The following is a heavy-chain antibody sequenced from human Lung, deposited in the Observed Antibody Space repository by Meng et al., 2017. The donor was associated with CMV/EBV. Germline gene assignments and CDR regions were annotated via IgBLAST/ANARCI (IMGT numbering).Heavy chain of an antibody. Sequence: VQLVQSGSELKKPGDSVKVSCQAAGYTFTSSSMKWVRHAPGQGLEWMGWININTGNPTYAQGFTGRFVFSLDTSVSTAYLQIDSLKADDTAVYYCARGNGWRFDYWGQGTLVTVSS. CDR3: ARGNGWRFDY. V-gene: IGHV7-4-1*01. CDR1: GYTFTSSS. CDR2: ININTGNP. D-gene: IGHD6-19*01. J-gene: IGHJ4*02.